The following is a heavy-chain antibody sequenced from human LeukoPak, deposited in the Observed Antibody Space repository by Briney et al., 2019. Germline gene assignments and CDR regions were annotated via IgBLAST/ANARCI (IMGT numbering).Heavy chain of an antibody. J-gene: IGHJ4*02. V-gene: IGHV4-39*01. Sequence: SETLSLTCTVSGGSISSSSYYWLWIRQPPGKGLEWMGSIYYSGSTYYNPSLKSRVTISVDTSKNQFSLKLSSVTAADTAVYYCARHYQGMAPRYWGQGTLVTVSS. CDR2: IYYSGST. D-gene: IGHD6-13*01. CDR3: ARHYQGMAPRY. CDR1: GGSISSSSYY.